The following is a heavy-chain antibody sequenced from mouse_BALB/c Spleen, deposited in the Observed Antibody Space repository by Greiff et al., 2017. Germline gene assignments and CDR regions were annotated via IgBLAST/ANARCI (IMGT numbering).Heavy chain of an antibody. V-gene: IGHV3-2*02. CDR3: AREDIYYFDY. CDR1: GYSITSDYA. CDR2: ISYSGST. Sequence: EVQLQESGPGLVKPSQSLSLTCTVTGYSITSDYAWNWIRQFPGNKLEWMGYISYSGSTSYNPSLKSRISITRDTSKNQFFLQLNSVTTEDTATYYCAREDIYYFDYWGQGTTLTVSS. J-gene: IGHJ2*01.